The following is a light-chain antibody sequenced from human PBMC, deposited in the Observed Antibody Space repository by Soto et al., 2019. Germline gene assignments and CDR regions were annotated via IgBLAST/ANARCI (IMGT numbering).Light chain of an antibody. CDR1: KLGDKY. CDR3: QAWDSSTYV. J-gene: IGLJ1*01. V-gene: IGLV3-1*01. Sequence: SYELTQPASVSVSSGKTASITCSGDKLGDKYACWYQQKPGQSPVLVIYQDSKRPSGIPERFSGSNSGNTATLTISGTQAMDEADYYCQAWDSSTYVFGTGTKVTV. CDR2: QDS.